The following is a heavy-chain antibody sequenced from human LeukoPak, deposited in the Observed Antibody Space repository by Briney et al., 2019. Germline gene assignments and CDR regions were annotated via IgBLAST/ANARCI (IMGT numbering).Heavy chain of an antibody. D-gene: IGHD3-10*01. CDR3: ARGTPITMVRGVISRYYYYYMDV. CDR2: IYTSGST. Sequence: SKTLSLTCTVSGGSISSGSYYWNWIRQPAGKGLEWIGRIYTSGSTNYNPSLKSRVTISVDTSKNQFSLKLSSVTAADTAVYYCARGTPITMVRGVISRYYYYYMDVWGKGTTVTVSS. CDR1: GGSISSGSYY. V-gene: IGHV4-61*02. J-gene: IGHJ6*03.